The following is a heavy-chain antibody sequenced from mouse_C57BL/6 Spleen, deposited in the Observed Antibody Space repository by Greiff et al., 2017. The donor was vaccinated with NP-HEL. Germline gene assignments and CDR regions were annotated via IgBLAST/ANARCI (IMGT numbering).Heavy chain of an antibody. D-gene: IGHD1-1*02. V-gene: IGHV1-82*01. J-gene: IGHJ4*01. Sequence: VQLQQSGPELVKPGASVKISCKASGYAFSSSWMNWVKQRPGKGLEWIGRIYPGDGDTNYNGKFKGKATLTADKSSSTAYMKLSSLTSEDSAVYFCARDYYKRDAMDYWGQGTSVTVSS. CDR2: IYPGDGDT. CDR1: GYAFSSSW. CDR3: ARDYYKRDAMDY.